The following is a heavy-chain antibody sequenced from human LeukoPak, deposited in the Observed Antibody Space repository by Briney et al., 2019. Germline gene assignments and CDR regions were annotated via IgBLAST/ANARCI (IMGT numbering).Heavy chain of an antibody. CDR3: ARGGITMVRGVIIELFDP. V-gene: IGHV4-59*01. J-gene: IGHJ5*02. CDR1: GGSISSYY. D-gene: IGHD3-10*01. Sequence: SETLSLTCTVSGGSISSYYWSWIRQPPGKGLEWIGYIYYSGSTNYNPSLKSRVTISVDASKNQFSLKLSSVTAAGTAVYYCARGGITMVRGVIIELFDPWGQGTLVTVSS. CDR2: IYYSGST.